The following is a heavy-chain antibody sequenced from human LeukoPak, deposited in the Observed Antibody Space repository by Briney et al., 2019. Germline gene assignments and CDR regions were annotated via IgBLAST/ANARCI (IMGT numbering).Heavy chain of an antibody. CDR3: ARLGLGSSRDY. CDR2: IYYSGTT. D-gene: IGHD6-6*01. J-gene: IGHJ4*02. Sequence: SETLSLTCTVSGGSISSSSYYWGWIRQPPGKGLEWIGSIYYSGTTYYNPSLKSRVTISVDTSKNQFSLKPSSVTAADTAVYYCARLGLGSSRDYWGQGTLVTVSS. CDR1: GGSISSSSYY. V-gene: IGHV4-39*01.